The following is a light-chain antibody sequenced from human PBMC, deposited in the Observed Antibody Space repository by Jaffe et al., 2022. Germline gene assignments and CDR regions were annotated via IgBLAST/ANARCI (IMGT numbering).Light chain of an antibody. Sequence: SYELTQPSSVSVSPGQTARITCSGDVLAKKYARWFQQKPGQAPVLVIYKDSERPSGIPERFSGSSSGTTVTLTISGAQVEDEADYYCYSAADNKFVVFGGGTKLTVL. CDR1: VLAKKY. J-gene: IGLJ2*01. CDR2: KDS. CDR3: YSAADNKFVV. V-gene: IGLV3-27*01.